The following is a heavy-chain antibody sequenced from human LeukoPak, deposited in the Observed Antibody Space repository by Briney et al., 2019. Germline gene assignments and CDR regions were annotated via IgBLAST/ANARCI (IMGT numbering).Heavy chain of an antibody. D-gene: IGHD2-15*01. CDR3: ARGARVLKYCSGGSCYESNWFDP. CDR2: INPSGGST. V-gene: IGHV1-46*01. Sequence: ASVKVSCKASGYTFTSYYMNWVRQAPGQGLEWMGIINPSGGSTSYAQKFQGRVTMTRDTSTSTVYMELSSLRSEDTAVYYCARGARVLKYCSGGSCYESNWFDPWGQGTLVTVSS. J-gene: IGHJ5*02. CDR1: GYTFTSYY.